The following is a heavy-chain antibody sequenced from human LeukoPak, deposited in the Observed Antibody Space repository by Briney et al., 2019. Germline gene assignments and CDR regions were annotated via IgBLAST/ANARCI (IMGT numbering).Heavy chain of an antibody. Sequence: GASVKFSCKASGYTFTSYDINWVRQATGQGLEWMGWMNPNSGNTGYAQKFQGRVTMTRNTSISTAYMELSSLRSEDTAVYYCARISSSWPFFDYWGQGTLVTVSS. CDR3: ARISSSWPFFDY. D-gene: IGHD6-13*01. CDR1: GYTFTSYD. V-gene: IGHV1-8*01. J-gene: IGHJ4*02. CDR2: MNPNSGNT.